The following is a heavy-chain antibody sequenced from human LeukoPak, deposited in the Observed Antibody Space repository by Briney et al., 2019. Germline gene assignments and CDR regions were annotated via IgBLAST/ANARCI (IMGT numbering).Heavy chain of an antibody. J-gene: IGHJ1*01. CDR3: ARASPSRPTKNFQH. CDR1: GDSISTYY. Sequence: PSETLPLTCTVSGDSISTYYWSWIRQPPGKGLEWIAYINYRGSTTYNPSLRSRVTISVDTSRNQSSLKLSSVTAADTAVYYCARASPSRPTKNFQHWGQGTLVTVSS. D-gene: IGHD6-6*01. CDR2: INYRGST. V-gene: IGHV4-59*01.